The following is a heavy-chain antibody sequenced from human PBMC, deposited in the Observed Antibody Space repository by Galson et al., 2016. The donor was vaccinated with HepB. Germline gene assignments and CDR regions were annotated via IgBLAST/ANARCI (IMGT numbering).Heavy chain of an antibody. CDR1: GFSFTNYW. CDR3: ATLYWNADDYNGMDV. V-gene: IGHV5-51*03. CDR2: IYPDDSDT. Sequence: QSGAEVKKPGESLKISCKGSGFSFTNYWIGWVRQMPGKGLEWMGIIYPDDSDTRYSPSFQGQVTIPADKSISTAYLQCSILKASDTAMYYCATLYWNADDYNGMDVWGQGTTVTVSS. D-gene: IGHD1-1*01. J-gene: IGHJ6*02.